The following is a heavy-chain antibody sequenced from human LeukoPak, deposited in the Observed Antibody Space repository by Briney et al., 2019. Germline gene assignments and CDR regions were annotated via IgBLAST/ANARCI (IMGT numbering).Heavy chain of an antibody. D-gene: IGHD4-23*01. J-gene: IGHJ6*02. CDR2: IYYSGST. CDR3: AREPYYGGNSVSYYYGMDV. V-gene: IGHV4-59*01. Sequence: PSETLSLTCTVSGGSISSYYWSWIRQPPGKGLEWIGCIYYSGSTNYNPSLKSRVTISVDTSKNQFSLRLSSVTAADTAVYYCAREPYYGGNSVSYYYGMDVWGQGTTVTASS. CDR1: GGSISSYY.